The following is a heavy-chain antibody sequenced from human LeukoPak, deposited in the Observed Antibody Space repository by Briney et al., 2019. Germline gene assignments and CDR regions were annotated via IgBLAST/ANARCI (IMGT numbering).Heavy chain of an antibody. CDR1: GFTFSSYS. CDR3: ANRREWWFGETKVGYYMDV. Sequence: GGSLRLSCAASGFTFSSYSMNWVRQAPGKGLEWVSSISSSSSYIYYADSVKGRFTISRDNAKNSLYLQMNSLRAEDTAVYYCANRREWWFGETKVGYYMDVWGKGTTVTISS. J-gene: IGHJ6*03. CDR2: ISSSSSYI. V-gene: IGHV3-21*04. D-gene: IGHD3-10*01.